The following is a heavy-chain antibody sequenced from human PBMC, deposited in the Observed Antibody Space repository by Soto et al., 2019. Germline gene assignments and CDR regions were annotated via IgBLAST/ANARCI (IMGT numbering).Heavy chain of an antibody. CDR1: GGSLINYH. CDR2: ITHSGST. V-gene: IGHV4-34*01. J-gene: IGHJ4*02. CDR3: ARKYDY. Sequence: SETLSLTCTVYGGSLINYHWSWIRQPPGKGLEWVGEITHSGSTNYNPSLKSRVTISIDTSKNQFSLKLRSVIAADTAVYYCARKYDYWGQGTLVTVSS.